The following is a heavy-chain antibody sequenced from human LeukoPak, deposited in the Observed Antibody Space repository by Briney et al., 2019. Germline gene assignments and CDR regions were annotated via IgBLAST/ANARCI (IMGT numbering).Heavy chain of an antibody. V-gene: IGHV3-33*01. J-gene: IGHJ4*02. CDR3: ARDSIHKCSGGSCYRHFFDY. D-gene: IGHD2-15*01. CDR1: GFTFSSYG. CDR2: IWYDGSNK. Sequence: PGGSLRLSCAASGFTFSSYGMHWVRQAPGKGLEWVAVIWYDGSNKYYADSVKGRFTISRDNSKNTLYLQMNSLRAEDTAVYYCARDSIHKCSGGSCYRHFFDYWGQGTLVTVSS.